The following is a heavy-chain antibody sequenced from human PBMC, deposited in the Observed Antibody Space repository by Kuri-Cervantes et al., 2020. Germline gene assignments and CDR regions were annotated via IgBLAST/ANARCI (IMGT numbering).Heavy chain of an antibody. CDR2: ITSGGTI. D-gene: IGHD1-26*01. J-gene: IGHJ4*02. V-gene: IGHV3-11*01. CDR3: ARRLASGSYQRLDY. CDR1: GFTFSDYY. Sequence: LSLTCAASGFTFSDYYMSWIRQAPGKGLEWVSDITSGGTIYYADSVKGRFTISRDNAQNSLYLQMNSLRAEDTAVYYCARRLASGSYQRLDYWGQGTLVTVSS.